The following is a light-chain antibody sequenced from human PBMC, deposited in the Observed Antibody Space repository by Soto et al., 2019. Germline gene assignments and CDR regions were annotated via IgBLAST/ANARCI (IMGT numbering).Light chain of an antibody. J-gene: IGKJ1*01. V-gene: IGKV3-20*01. CDR1: QSVSSNF. CDR3: QQYGSSPRT. Sequence: ELVLTQSPGTLSLSPGERATLSCRASQSVSSNFLAWYQQRPGQGPRILIYGASNRATGVPDRFSGSGSGTDFTLTISRLEPEDFPVYYCQQYGSSPRTFAQGTKVDIK. CDR2: GAS.